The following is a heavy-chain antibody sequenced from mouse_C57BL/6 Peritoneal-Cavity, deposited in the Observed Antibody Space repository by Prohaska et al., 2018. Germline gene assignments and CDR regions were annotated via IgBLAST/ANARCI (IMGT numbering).Heavy chain of an antibody. CDR2: INPSSGYT. V-gene: IGHV1-4*01. J-gene: IGHJ2*01. CDR3: ARSDITTVVADY. D-gene: IGHD1-1*01. Sequence: MSCKASGYTFTNYTIHWVKQRPGQGLEWIGYINPSSGYTKYNQKFKDKATLTADKSSSTAYMQLSSLTSEDSAVYYCARSDITTVVADYWGQGTTLTVSS. CDR1: GYTFTNYT.